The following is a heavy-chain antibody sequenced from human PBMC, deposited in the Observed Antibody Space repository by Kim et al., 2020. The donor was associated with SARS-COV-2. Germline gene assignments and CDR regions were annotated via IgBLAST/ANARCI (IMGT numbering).Heavy chain of an antibody. J-gene: IGHJ4*02. D-gene: IGHD3-9*01. Sequence: YADSVKGRFTISRDNAKNSLYLQMNSLRAEDTAVYYCARDSLNYDTLSPFGGQGTLVTVSS. CDR3: ARDSLNYDTLSPF. V-gene: IGHV3-11*06.